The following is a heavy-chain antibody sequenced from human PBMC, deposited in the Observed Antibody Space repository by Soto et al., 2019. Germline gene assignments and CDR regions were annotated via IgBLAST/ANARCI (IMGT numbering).Heavy chain of an antibody. V-gene: IGHV2-5*02. J-gene: IGHJ4*02. D-gene: IGHD1-1*01. CDR3: AHRYSGYNWNSGYSDY. Sequence: QITLKESGPTLVEPTQTLTLTCTFSGFSLTSGVGVGWIRQPPGKAPEWLVFIYWDDDKRYSPSLKSRLTVTKDTSKNRVVLTMTNMDPLDTGTFYCAHRYSGYNWNSGYSDYWGQGLLVTVSP. CDR2: IYWDDDK. CDR1: GFSLTSGVG.